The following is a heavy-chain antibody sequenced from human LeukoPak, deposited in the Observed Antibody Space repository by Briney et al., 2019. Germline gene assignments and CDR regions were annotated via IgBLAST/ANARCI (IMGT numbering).Heavy chain of an antibody. V-gene: IGHV1-8*01. J-gene: IGHJ4*02. CDR1: GYTFTTSD. CDR3: ARGRPGPAGAGTYDF. Sequence: ASVKVSCKASGYTFTTSDINWVRQATGPGLEWMGWMNPNSGKTGSAQKFQGRLTMTKNTSTTTAYMEVTGLRFEDTAIYYCARGRPGPAGAGTYDFWGQGTLITVSS. CDR2: MNPNSGKT. D-gene: IGHD6-13*01.